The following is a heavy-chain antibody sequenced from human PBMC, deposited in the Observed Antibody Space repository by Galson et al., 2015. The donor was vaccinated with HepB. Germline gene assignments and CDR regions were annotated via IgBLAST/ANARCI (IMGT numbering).Heavy chain of an antibody. Sequence: LRLSCAASGFTFSSYSMNWVRQAPGKGLEWVSSISSSSSYIYYADSVKGRFTISRDNAKNSLYLQMNSLRAEDTAVYYCARDERDIVVVPALYFQHWGQGTLVTVSS. J-gene: IGHJ1*01. V-gene: IGHV3-21*01. D-gene: IGHD2-2*01. CDR2: ISSSSSYI. CDR3: ARDERDIVVVPALYFQH. CDR1: GFTFSSYS.